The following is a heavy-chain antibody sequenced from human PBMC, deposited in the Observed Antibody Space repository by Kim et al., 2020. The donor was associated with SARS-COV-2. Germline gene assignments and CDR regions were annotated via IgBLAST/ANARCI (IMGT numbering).Heavy chain of an antibody. CDR3: ARALYYSTADAFDI. CDR1: GFIFSNYG. Sequence: GGSLRHSCAASGFIFSNYGMHWVRQAPGKGLEWVAVIWYDEKSEYYADSVRGRFTISRDNSKDTVYLQMNSLRAEDTAVYYCARALYYSTADAFDIWGQG. CDR2: IWYDEKSE. D-gene: IGHD2-2*01. J-gene: IGHJ3*02. V-gene: IGHV3-33*01.